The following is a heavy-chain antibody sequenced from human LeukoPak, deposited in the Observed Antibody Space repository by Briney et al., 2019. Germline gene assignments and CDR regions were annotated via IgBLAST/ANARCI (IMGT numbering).Heavy chain of an antibody. J-gene: IGHJ6*03. CDR3: AKMNGYMDV. D-gene: IGHD1-1*01. V-gene: IGHV3-23*01. CDR2: ISGSGSGT. Sequence: RSWLHHSKKKGLEWVSGISGSGSGTYYADFVKGRFTISRDNSKNTMYLEMNSLRAEDTAVYYCAKMNGYMDVWGKGTTVTVSS.